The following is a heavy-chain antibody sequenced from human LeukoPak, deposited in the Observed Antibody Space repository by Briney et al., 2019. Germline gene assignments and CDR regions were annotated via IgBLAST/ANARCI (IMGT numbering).Heavy chain of an antibody. CDR2: ISGSGGTT. J-gene: IGHJ4*02. Sequence: PGVSLRPSCVASGFTFSSFAMSWVRQAPGKGLEWVSTISGSGGTTNYADSVKGRFTFSRDNSRNMVHLQMNSLRAEDTAVYYCAKDLPDYGDYLEGYWGQGTLVTVSS. CDR1: GFTFSSFA. V-gene: IGHV3-23*01. CDR3: AKDLPDYGDYLEGY. D-gene: IGHD4-17*01.